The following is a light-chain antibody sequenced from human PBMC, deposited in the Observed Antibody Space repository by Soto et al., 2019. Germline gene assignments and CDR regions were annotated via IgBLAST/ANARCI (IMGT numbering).Light chain of an antibody. Sequence: DMRLTQSPASLSASVGDTVTITCRASQTINNWLLNWYQQKPGEAPKLLIYAASSLQPGVPSTFSGSGSGTEFTLTISSLQRDDVATYYCQQSSSTPRTFGGGTKVEIK. V-gene: IGKV1-39*01. CDR2: AAS. CDR1: QTINNWL. CDR3: QQSSSTPRT. J-gene: IGKJ4*01.